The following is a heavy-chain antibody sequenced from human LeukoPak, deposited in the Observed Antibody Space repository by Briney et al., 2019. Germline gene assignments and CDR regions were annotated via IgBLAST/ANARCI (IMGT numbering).Heavy chain of an antibody. D-gene: IGHD6-6*01. Sequence: SETLSLTCTVSGGSISSYYWSWIRQPPGKGLEWIGYIYYSGSTNYNPSLKSRVTISVDTSKNQFSLKLSSVTAADTAVYYCARDLYSSSFLDPWGQGTLVTVSS. CDR2: IYYSGST. CDR3: ARDLYSSSFLDP. V-gene: IGHV4-59*01. J-gene: IGHJ5*02. CDR1: GGSISSYY.